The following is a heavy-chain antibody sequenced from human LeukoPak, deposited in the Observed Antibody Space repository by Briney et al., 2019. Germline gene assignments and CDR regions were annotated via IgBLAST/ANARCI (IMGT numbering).Heavy chain of an antibody. D-gene: IGHD2-2*01. V-gene: IGHV4-59*08. Sequence: PSETLSLTCTVSGGSISGYYWNWIRQPPGKGLQFIGYIHYTGSTNYNPSLESRVTLSVDTSKNQFSLKLRSVTAADTAVYYCARLSKDTVVLPAAMAHYFDYRSQGTLVTVSS. CDR3: ARLSKDTVVLPAAMAHYFDY. CDR1: GGSISGYY. J-gene: IGHJ4*02. CDR2: IHYTGST.